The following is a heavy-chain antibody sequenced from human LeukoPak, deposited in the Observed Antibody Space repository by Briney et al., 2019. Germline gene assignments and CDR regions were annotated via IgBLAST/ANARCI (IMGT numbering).Heavy chain of an antibody. V-gene: IGHV4-61*02. J-gene: IGHJ4*02. Sequence: PSQTLSLTCSVSGGSITSGYYYWSWIRQSPEKGLEWIGRMYRTGTTNYNPSLKSRVTMSRDTSKNQFSLNLSSVTAADTAVYYCARGLTGAFDYWGQGTLVTVSS. CDR3: ARGLTGAFDY. CDR1: GGSITSGYYY. CDR2: MYRTGTT. D-gene: IGHD3-9*01.